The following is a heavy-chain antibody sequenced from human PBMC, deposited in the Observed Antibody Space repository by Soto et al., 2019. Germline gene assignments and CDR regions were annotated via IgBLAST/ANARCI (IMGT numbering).Heavy chain of an antibody. J-gene: IGHJ3*01. Sequence: QEQLVESGGGVVQPGRSLRLSCAASGFSFRNYGIHWVRQAPGKGLDWVAVIWYDGSKRYYADSVRGRFTISRDNSENTVHLQMDSLRAEDTAVYYCARGWGSGVHHIWLDVWGQGTTVVVS. CDR2: IWYDGSKR. V-gene: IGHV3-33*01. CDR3: ARGWGSGVHHIWLDV. CDR1: GFSFRNYG. D-gene: IGHD6-19*01.